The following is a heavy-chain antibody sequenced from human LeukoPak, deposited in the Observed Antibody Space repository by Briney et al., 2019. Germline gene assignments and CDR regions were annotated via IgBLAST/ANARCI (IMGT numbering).Heavy chain of an antibody. CDR1: GGSINSYY. Sequence: SETLSLTCTVSGGSINSYYWNWIRQPPGKGLEWLGYIHSSGNTRYNPSLRSRVTMSVDTSKNQFSPKLDSVTAADTAVYYCGRAGRYCSGGSCYGENWFDPWGQGTLVTVSS. CDR3: GRAGRYCSGGSCYGENWFDP. D-gene: IGHD2-15*01. CDR2: IHSSGNT. V-gene: IGHV4-59*01. J-gene: IGHJ5*02.